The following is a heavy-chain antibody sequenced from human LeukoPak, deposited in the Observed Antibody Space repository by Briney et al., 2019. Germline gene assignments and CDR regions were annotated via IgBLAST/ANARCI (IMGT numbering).Heavy chain of an antibody. J-gene: IGHJ4*02. CDR3: ARDNTDGAYFDY. Sequence: SPGGSLRLSCAASGFTFSSYSMNWVRQAPGKGLEWVSSISSSSSYICYADSVKGRFTISRDNDKNSLYLQMNSLRAEDTAVYYCARDNTDGAYFDYWGQGTLVTVSS. CDR1: GFTFSSYS. V-gene: IGHV3-21*01. D-gene: IGHD4-17*01. CDR2: ISSSSSYI.